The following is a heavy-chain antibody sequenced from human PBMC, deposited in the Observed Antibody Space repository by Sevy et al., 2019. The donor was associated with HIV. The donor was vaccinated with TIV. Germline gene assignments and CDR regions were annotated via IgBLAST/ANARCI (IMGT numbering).Heavy chain of an antibody. CDR2: IYPGDSDT. Sequence: GESLKISCKGSGYSFTSYWIGWVRQMPGKGLEWMGIIYPGDSDTRYSPSFQGQVTISADKSIITAYLQWSSLKASDTAMYYCARHKGYASLAEYFQHWGQGTLVTVSS. V-gene: IGHV5-51*01. CDR1: GYSFTSYW. CDR3: ARHKGYASLAEYFQH. J-gene: IGHJ1*01. D-gene: IGHD2-2*01.